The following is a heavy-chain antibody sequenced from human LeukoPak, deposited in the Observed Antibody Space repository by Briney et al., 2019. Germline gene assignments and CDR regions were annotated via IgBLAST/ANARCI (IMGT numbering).Heavy chain of an antibody. Sequence: GGSLRLSCAASGFVLNNYGMHWVRQAPSKGLEWVAVIWTDGSKKSYADSVKGRFTFTRDNSKNMLYLQMDSLRADDTAVYYCARRSSGTSGLDYWGQGILVTVSS. J-gene: IGHJ4*02. CDR2: IWTDGSKK. V-gene: IGHV3-33*01. D-gene: IGHD1-26*01. CDR1: GFVLNNYG. CDR3: ARRSSGTSGLDY.